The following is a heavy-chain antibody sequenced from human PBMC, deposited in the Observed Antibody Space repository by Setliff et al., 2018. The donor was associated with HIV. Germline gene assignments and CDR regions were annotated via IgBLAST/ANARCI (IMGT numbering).Heavy chain of an antibody. CDR1: GGSISSGNYY. CDR2: VYYTGST. CDR3: ARPVEGSGFDI. Sequence: PSETLSLTCTVSGGSISSGNYYWSWIRQHAGKELEWIGSVYYTGSTYYSPSLNSRVTISVDTSKNQFSLKLSSVTAADTAVYYCARPVEGSGFDIWGQGTMVTVSS. V-gene: IGHV4-39*07. J-gene: IGHJ3*02.